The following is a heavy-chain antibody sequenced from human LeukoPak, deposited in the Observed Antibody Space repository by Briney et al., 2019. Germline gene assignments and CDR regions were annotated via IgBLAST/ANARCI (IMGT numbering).Heavy chain of an antibody. D-gene: IGHD3-3*01. CDR3: AHNKGGAYDFWCGYKIPGIFDY. J-gene: IGHJ4*02. CDR1: GFSLSTSGVG. Sequence: SGPTLVKPTHTLTLTCTFSGFSLSTSGVGVGWIRQPPGKALEWLALIYWDDDKRYSPSLKSRLTITKDTSKNQVVLTMTNMDPVDTATYYCAHNKGGAYDFWCGYKIPGIFDYWGQGTLVTVSS. V-gene: IGHV2-5*02. CDR2: IYWDDDK.